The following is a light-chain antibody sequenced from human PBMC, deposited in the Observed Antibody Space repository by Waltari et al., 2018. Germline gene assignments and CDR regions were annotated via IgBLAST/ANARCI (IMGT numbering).Light chain of an antibody. V-gene: IGLV1-40*01. J-gene: IGLJ3*02. CDR3: QSYDSSLSGSV. CDR1: RSNIGAGYA. CDR2: GNS. Sequence: QSVLTQPPSVSGAPGQGVTISCTGSRSNIGAGYAVHWYQQLPGTAPKLLIYGNSNRPSGVPDRFSGSKSGTSASLAITGLQAEDEADYYCQSYDSSLSGSVFGGGTKLTVL.